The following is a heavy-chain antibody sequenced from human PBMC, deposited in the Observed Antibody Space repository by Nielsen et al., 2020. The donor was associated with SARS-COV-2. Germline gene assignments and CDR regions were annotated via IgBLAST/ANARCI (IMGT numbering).Heavy chain of an antibody. D-gene: IGHD4-17*01. Sequence: SETLSLTCTVSGGSISSSSYYWGWIRKPPGKGLEWIGSIYYSGSTYYNPSLKSRVTISVDTSKNQFSLKLSSVTAADTAVYYCARVNYGLFWYFDVWGRGTLVSASS. V-gene: IGHV4-39*01. J-gene: IGHJ2*01. CDR1: GGSISSSSYY. CDR2: IYYSGST. CDR3: ARVNYGLFWYFDV.